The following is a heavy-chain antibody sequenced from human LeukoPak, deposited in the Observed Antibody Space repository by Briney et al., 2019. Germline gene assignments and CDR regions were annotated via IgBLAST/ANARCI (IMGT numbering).Heavy chain of an antibody. Sequence: ASVKVSCKASGYTFTSYGISWVRQAPGQGLEWMGWISAYNGNTNYAQKLQGRVTMTTDTSTSTAYMELRSLRSDDTAVYYCARERVNPYSGYYYFDYWGQGTLVTVSS. D-gene: IGHD4-23*01. CDR1: GYTFTSYG. V-gene: IGHV1-18*01. CDR3: ARERVNPYSGYYYFDY. CDR2: ISAYNGNT. J-gene: IGHJ4*02.